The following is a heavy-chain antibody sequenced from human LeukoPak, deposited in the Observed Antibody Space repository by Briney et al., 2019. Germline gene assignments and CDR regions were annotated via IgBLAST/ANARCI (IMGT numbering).Heavy chain of an antibody. D-gene: IGHD2-15*01. V-gene: IGHV1-46*01. CDR3: ARDCSGGSCYGDPRSDWFDP. CDR2: INPSGGST. CDR1: GYTFTSYY. Sequence: ASVKVSCKASGYTFTSYYMHWVRQAPGQGLEWMGIINPSGGSTSYAQKFQGRVIMTRDTSTSTVYMELSSLRSEDTAVYYCARDCSGGSCYGDPRSDWFDPWGQGTLVTVSS. J-gene: IGHJ5*02.